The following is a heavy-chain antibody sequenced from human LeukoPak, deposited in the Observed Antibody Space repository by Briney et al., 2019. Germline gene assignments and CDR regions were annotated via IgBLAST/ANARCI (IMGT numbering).Heavy chain of an antibody. Sequence: GGSLRLSCAASGFTFSSYAMSWVRQAPGKGLEWVSAISGSGGSTYYADSVKGRFTISRDNSKNTLYLQMNSLRAEDTAVYYCARVRLGESSIADYWGQGALVTVSS. V-gene: IGHV3-23*01. CDR1: GFTFSSYA. D-gene: IGHD3-16*01. CDR3: ARVRLGESSIADY. CDR2: ISGSGGST. J-gene: IGHJ4*02.